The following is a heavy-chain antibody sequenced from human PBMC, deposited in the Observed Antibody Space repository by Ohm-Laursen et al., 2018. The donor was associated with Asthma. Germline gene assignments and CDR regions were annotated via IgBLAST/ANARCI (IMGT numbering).Heavy chain of an antibody. CDR3: ARGVGYQLLSSMDV. J-gene: IGHJ6*02. Sequence: GASVKVSCKASGYTFTGYYMHWVRQAPGQGLEWMGRINPNSGGTNYAQKFQGRVTMTRDTSISTAYMELSRLRSDDTAVYYCARGVGYQLLSSMDVWGQGTTVTVSS. V-gene: IGHV1-2*06. CDR1: GYTFTGYY. D-gene: IGHD2-2*01. CDR2: INPNSGGT.